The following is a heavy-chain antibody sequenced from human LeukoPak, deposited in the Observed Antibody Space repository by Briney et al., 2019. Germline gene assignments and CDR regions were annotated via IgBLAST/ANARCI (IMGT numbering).Heavy chain of an antibody. J-gene: IGHJ4*02. CDR2: IYHSGST. V-gene: IGHV4-59*01. CDR1: GGSISTYY. Sequence: SETLSLTCTVSGGSISTYYWSWIRQPPGKGLGWIGYIYHSGSTKYNPSLKSRVTISVDTSKNQFSLKLSSVTAADTAVYYCARDGYSGNDGLWGQGTLVTVSS. D-gene: IGHD5-12*01. CDR3: ARDGYSGNDGL.